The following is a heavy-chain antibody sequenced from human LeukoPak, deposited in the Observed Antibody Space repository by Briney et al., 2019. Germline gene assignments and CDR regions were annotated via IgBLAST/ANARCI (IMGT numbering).Heavy chain of an antibody. J-gene: IGHJ4*02. CDR1: GFTFSNYW. CDR3: ARDRGYSNFDY. V-gene: IGHV3-7*01. D-gene: IGHD4-11*01. Sequence: GGSLRLSCAASGFTFSNYWMSWVRQAPGKGLERVANMKEDGSEKNYVDSVKGRFTISRDNAQDSLYLQMNSLRAEDTAVYYCARDRGYSNFDYWGQGTLVTVSS. CDR2: MKEDGSEK.